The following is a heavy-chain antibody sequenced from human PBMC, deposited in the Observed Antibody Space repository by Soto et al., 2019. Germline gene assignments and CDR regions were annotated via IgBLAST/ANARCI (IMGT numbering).Heavy chain of an antibody. J-gene: IGHJ6*02. V-gene: IGHV1-58*01. CDR1: GFTFTSSA. D-gene: IGHD6-19*01. CDR2: IVVGSGNT. CDR3: AADLGRSSGWYPSYYYGMDV. Sequence: ASVKVSCKASGFTFTSSAVQWVRQARGQRLEWIGWIVVGSGNTNYAQKFQERVTITRDMSTSTAYMELSSLRSEDTAVYYCAADLGRSSGWYPSYYYGMDVWGQGTTVTVSS.